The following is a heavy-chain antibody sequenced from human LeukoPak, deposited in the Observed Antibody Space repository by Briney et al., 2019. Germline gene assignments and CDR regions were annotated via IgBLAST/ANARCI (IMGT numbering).Heavy chain of an antibody. V-gene: IGHV3-15*01. Sequence: GGSLRLSCTASGLTFSNAWMSWVRQAPGKGLEYIGRIKSKADAGTRDYAAPVKGRFTISRDDSENTLFLQIDSLETEDTAVYYCTTYFSGIWGQGALVTVSS. D-gene: IGHD2/OR15-2a*01. CDR3: TTYFSGI. J-gene: IGHJ4*02. CDR1: GLTFSNAW. CDR2: IKSKADAGTR.